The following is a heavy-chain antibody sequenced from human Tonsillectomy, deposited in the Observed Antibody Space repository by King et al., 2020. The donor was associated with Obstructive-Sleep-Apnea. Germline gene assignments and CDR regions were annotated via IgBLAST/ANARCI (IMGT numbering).Heavy chain of an antibody. CDR2: INEEGSGK. CDR1: GFTFRWYW. Sequence: VQLVESGGGLVQPGGSLRLSCAASGFTFRWYWMSWVRQAPGKGLEWVAQINEEGSGKYYMDSVRGRFTIFRDNAKNSMDLQMNRLRGEDTAVYYCAGDAPEDWATVTTNWGFDYWGQGTLVTVSS. CDR3: AGDAPEDWATVTTNWGFDY. D-gene: IGHD4-17*01. J-gene: IGHJ4*02. V-gene: IGHV3-7*03.